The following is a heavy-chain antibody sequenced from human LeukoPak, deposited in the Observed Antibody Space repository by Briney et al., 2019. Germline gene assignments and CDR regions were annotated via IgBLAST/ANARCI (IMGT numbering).Heavy chain of an antibody. D-gene: IGHD6-19*01. CDR3: ATFVGTVSGTYTVPGGLLV. V-gene: IGHV3-7*01. CDR1: EFEPTYFW. CDR2: INRDGSES. J-gene: IGHJ6*04. Sequence: GGSLRLSCVALEFEPTYFWMTWVRRAPGKGLEWVANINRDGSESFYLDSVRGRFTISRDNAKNSLYLQMNSLRAEDTAVYYCATFVGTVSGTYTVPGGLLVWGKGTTVSVSS.